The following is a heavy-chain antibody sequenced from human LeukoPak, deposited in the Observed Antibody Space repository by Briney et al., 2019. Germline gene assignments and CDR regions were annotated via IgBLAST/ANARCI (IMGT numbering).Heavy chain of an antibody. V-gene: IGHV3-74*01. Sequence: GGSLRLSCAASGFTFSSYWMHWVRQAPGRGLVWVSHINTDGRSTGQADSVKGRFTISRDNAKNTLYLQMNSLRAEDTAVYYCARPSAAGPYFDYWGQGTLVTVSS. J-gene: IGHJ4*01. CDR1: GFTFSSYW. CDR3: ARPSAAGPYFDY. CDR2: INTDGRST. D-gene: IGHD6-13*01.